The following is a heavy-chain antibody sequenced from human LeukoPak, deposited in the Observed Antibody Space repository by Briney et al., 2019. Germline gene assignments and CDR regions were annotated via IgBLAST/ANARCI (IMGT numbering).Heavy chain of an antibody. J-gene: IGHJ3*02. CDR1: GFTVSSNY. CDR2: IYSGGST. CDR3: ASYYDSSGLKAYAFDI. D-gene: IGHD3-22*01. Sequence: GGSLRLSCAASGFTVSSNYMSWVRQAPGKGLEWVSVIYSGGSTYYADSVKGRFTISRDNSKNTLYLQMNSLRSEDTAVYYCASYYDSSGLKAYAFDIWGQGTMVTVSS. V-gene: IGHV3-53*05.